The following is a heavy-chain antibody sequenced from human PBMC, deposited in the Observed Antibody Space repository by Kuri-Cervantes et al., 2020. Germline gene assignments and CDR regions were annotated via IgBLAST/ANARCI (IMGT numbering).Heavy chain of an antibody. CDR1: GFTFSSYE. D-gene: IGHD1-14*01. J-gene: IGHJ2*01. CDR2: IGTAADT. V-gene: IGHV3-13*01. Sequence: GGSLRLSCAASGFTFSSYEMNWVRQAPGKGLEWVSSIGTAADTFYPDSVKGRFTISRENAKNSLYLQMNSLRAGDTAVYYCARDRRSELISGVHQWYFDLWGRGTLVTVSS. CDR3: ARDRRSELISGVHQWYFDL.